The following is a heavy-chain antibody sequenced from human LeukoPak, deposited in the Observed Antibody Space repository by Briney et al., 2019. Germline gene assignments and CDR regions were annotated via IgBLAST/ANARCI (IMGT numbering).Heavy chain of an antibody. CDR2: IIPIFGTA. D-gene: IGHD3-3*01. J-gene: IGHJ6*02. CDR1: GGTFSSYA. V-gene: IGHV1-69*13. CDR3: ARDMGDDFWSGYYRYYYGMDV. Sequence: SEKVSCKASGGTFSSYAISWVRQAPGQGLEWMGGIIPIFGTANYAQKFQGRVTITADESTSTAYMELSSLRSEDTAVYYCARDMGDDFWSGYYRYYYGMDVWGQGTTVTVSS.